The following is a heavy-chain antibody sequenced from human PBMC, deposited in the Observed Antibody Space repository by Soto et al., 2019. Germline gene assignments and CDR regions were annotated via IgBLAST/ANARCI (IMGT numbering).Heavy chain of an antibody. Sequence: PGGSLSLSCAASGFTFSSYAMSWVRQAPGKGLEWVSAISGSGGSTYYADSVKGRFTISRDNSKNTLYLQMNSLRAEDTAVYYCAKDFLARDLTGYYKARRYYDYFDYWGQGTLVTVSS. V-gene: IGHV3-23*01. CDR2: ISGSGGST. J-gene: IGHJ4*02. CDR1: GFTFSSYA. CDR3: AKDFLARDLTGYYKARRYYDYFDY. D-gene: IGHD3-9*01.